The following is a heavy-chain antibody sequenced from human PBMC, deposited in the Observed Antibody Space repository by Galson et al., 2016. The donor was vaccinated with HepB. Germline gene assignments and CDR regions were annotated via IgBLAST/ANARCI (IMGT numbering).Heavy chain of an antibody. CDR1: SDSISAYW. V-gene: IGHV4-4*07. CDR3: ARVNWALGNALDV. D-gene: IGHD7-27*01. J-gene: IGHJ3*01. Sequence: ETLSLTCSVSSDSISAYWWSWVRQPAGKGLECLGRVYITGSANYNPSLTGRVTMSLDTSNNQFSLRLNSVSAADTAVYYCARVNWALGNALDVWGQGTLVTVSS. CDR2: VYITGSA.